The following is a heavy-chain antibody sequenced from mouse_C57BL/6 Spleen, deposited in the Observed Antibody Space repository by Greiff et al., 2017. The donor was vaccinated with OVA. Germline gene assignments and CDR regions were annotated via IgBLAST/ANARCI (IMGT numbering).Heavy chain of an antibody. V-gene: IGHV1-4*01. CDR3: AREGAAQVDYYAMDY. D-gene: IGHD3-2*02. CDR2: INPSSGYT. CDR1: GYTFTSYT. J-gene: IGHJ4*01. Sequence: QVQLQQSGAELARPGASVKMSCKASGYTFTSYTMHWVKQRPGQGLEWIGYINPSSGYTKYNQKFKDKATLTADKSSSTAYMQLSSLTSEDSAVYYCAREGAAQVDYYAMDYWGQGTSVTVSS.